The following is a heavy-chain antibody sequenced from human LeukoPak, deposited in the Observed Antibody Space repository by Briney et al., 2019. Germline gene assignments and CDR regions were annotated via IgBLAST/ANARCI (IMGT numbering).Heavy chain of an antibody. CDR2: IKQDGSEK. CDR1: GFTLSSYY. J-gene: IGHJ4*02. V-gene: IGHV3-7*03. D-gene: IGHD2-21*01. Sequence: GRSLRLSCAASGFTLSSYYMSWVRQAPGKGLEWVANIKQDGSEKYYVDSVKGRFTISRDNAKNSLYLQMNSLRAEDTAVYYCARDGSDMGDYWGQGTLVTVSS. CDR3: ARDGSDMGDY.